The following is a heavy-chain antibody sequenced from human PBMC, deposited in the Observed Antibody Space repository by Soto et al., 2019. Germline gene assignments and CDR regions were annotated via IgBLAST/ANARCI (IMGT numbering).Heavy chain of an antibody. V-gene: IGHV3-30-3*01. CDR2: ISYDGSNK. Sequence: QVQVVESGGGVVQPGRSLRLSCAASGFTFSNYAMHWVRQAPGKGLEWVAVISYDGSNKYYADSVKGRLTISRDNSKNTVYLQLNSLRAEDTVVYFCARAGFNYYFDYWGLGTLVTVSS. CDR1: GFTFSNYA. J-gene: IGHJ4*02. CDR3: ARAGFNYYFDY.